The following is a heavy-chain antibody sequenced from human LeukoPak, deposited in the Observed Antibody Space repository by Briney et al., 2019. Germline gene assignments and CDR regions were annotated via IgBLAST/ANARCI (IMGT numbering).Heavy chain of an antibody. CDR1: GFTFSSYS. CDR2: ISSSSSYI. J-gene: IGHJ4*02. CDR3: ARQRGSGCLDY. D-gene: IGHD6-19*01. V-gene: IGHV3-21*01. Sequence: GGSLRLSCAASGFTFSSYSMNWVRQAPGKGLEWVSSISSSSSYIYYADSVKGRFTISRDNSKNSLSLQMNSLRAEDTAVYCCARQRGSGCLDYWGQGTLVTVSS.